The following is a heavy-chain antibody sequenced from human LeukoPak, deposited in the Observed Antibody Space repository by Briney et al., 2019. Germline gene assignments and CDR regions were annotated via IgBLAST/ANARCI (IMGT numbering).Heavy chain of an antibody. D-gene: IGHD3-10*01. CDR1: GFSVSAVTTKY. Sequence: PGGSLRLSCAASGFSVSAVTTKYMTWVRQAPGKGLQWVSVIYSDDSTFYANSVKGRFTISRDNSKNTLYLQVNSLRAEDTAMYYCAKTINYNSGSYSDYWGQGTLVTVSS. CDR2: IYSDDST. J-gene: IGHJ4*02. V-gene: IGHV3-66*01. CDR3: AKTINYNSGSYSDY.